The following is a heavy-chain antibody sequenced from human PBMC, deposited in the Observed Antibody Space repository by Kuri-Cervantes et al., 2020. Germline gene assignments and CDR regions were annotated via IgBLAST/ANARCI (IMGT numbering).Heavy chain of an antibody. CDR2: ISSSSSTI. J-gene: IGHJ6*03. V-gene: IGHV3-48*01. CDR1: GFTFSSYS. Sequence: GESLKISCAASGFTFSSYSMNWVRQAPGKGLEWVSYISSSSSTIYYADSVKGRFTISRDNSKNTLYLQMNSLRAEDTAVYYCARAQVTSSWFRYYYYYMDVWGKGTTVTVSS. CDR3: ARAQVTSSWFRYYYYYMDV. D-gene: IGHD6-13*01.